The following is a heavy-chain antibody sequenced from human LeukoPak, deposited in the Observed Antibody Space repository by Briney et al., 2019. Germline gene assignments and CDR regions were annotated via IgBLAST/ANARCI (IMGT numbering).Heavy chain of an antibody. CDR1: GGSFSDYF. J-gene: IGHJ6*03. D-gene: IGHD2/OR15-2a*01. CDR3: ARGRRHFGYYYYYMDV. V-gene: IGHV4-34*01. Sequence: SETLSLTCAVYGGSFSDYFWGWIRQPPGKGLEWIAEINHSGRTNYNPSLKSRVTISLDTSKNQFSLKLSSVTAADTAVYYCARGRRHFGYYYYYMDVWGKGTTVTVSS. CDR2: INHSGRT.